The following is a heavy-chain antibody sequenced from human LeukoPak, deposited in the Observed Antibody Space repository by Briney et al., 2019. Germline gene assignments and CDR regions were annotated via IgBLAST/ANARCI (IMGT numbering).Heavy chain of an antibody. Sequence: GGSLRLSCAASGFTFSNAWMGWVRQAPGKGLEWVGRIKSKTDGGTTDYAAPVKGRFTISRDDSKNTLYLQMNSLKTEDTAVYYCTTDSNSGSYGVFDYWGQGTLVTVSS. CDR1: GFTFSNAW. CDR3: TTDSNSGSYGVFDY. CDR2: IKSKTDGGTT. J-gene: IGHJ4*02. D-gene: IGHD1-26*01. V-gene: IGHV3-15*01.